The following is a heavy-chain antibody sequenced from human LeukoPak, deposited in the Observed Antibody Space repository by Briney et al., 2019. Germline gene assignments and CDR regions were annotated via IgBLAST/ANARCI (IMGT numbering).Heavy chain of an antibody. Sequence: GGSLRLSCEASGLTYTDAWMNWVRQAPGKGLEWVSAITSSGGSTYYADSVKGRFTISRDNSKNTLYLQMDSLRAEDTAVYYCAKEFYFATAVWGQGTTVTVS. V-gene: IGHV3-23*01. CDR3: AKEFYFATAV. J-gene: IGHJ6*02. CDR1: GLTYTDAW. CDR2: ITSSGGST. D-gene: IGHD2-15*01.